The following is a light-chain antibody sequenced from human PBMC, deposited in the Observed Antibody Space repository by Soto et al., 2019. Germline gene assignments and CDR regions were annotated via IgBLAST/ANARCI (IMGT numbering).Light chain of an antibody. CDR1: ETISGN. Sequence: EIVMTQSPGTLSVSPGERATFSCRASETISGNLAWYQQKPGQAPKLLIFGATSRATGVPARFSDSGSVTDYSLTISSPQSEDFAVYYCQQYNNWPSTFGQGTKLEIK. J-gene: IGKJ2*01. CDR3: QQYNNWPST. CDR2: GAT. V-gene: IGKV3-15*01.